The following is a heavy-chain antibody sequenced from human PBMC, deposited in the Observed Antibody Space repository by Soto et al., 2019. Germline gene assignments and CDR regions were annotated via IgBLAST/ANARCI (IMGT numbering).Heavy chain of an antibody. CDR2: INSDGSST. V-gene: IGHV3-74*01. CDR1: GFTFSNYW. J-gene: IGHJ4*02. CDR3: AGNIATHGWGWNPFDH. Sequence: EVQLVESGGGLVQPGGSLRLSCVASGFTFSNYWMHWVRQVPGNGLVWVSRINSDGSSTSYADSVKGRFTISRDNAKNTVFLQMDSLRAEDTALYYCAGNIATHGWGWNPFDHWGQGALVTVSS. D-gene: IGHD6-13*01.